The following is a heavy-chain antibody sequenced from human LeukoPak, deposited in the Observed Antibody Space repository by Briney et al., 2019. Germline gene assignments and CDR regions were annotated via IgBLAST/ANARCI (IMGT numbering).Heavy chain of an antibody. CDR3: AGEENYYGSGSYRY. CDR2: ISSSSSYI. D-gene: IGHD3-10*01. Sequence: GRSLRLSCAASGFTFSSYSMNWVCQAPGKGLEWDSSISSSSSYIYYADSVKGRFTISRDNAKNSLYLQMNSLRAEDTAVYYCAGEENYYGSGSYRYWGQGTLVTVSS. V-gene: IGHV3-21*01. J-gene: IGHJ4*02. CDR1: GFTFSSYS.